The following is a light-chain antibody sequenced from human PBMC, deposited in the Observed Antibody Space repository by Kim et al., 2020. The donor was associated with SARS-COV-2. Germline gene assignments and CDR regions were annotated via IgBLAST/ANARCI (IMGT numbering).Light chain of an antibody. CDR3: QQSYSAPVT. V-gene: IGKV1-39*01. J-gene: IGKJ5*01. CDR1: QTIRRS. Sequence: EIQMTQSPSSLSAFVGDRIIITCRASQTIRRSLNWYQQKPGKAPKLLIYSASSLQSGVPSRFSGSGSGTDFTLTISSLQPDDFATYYCQQSYSAPVTFGQGTRLEIK. CDR2: SAS.